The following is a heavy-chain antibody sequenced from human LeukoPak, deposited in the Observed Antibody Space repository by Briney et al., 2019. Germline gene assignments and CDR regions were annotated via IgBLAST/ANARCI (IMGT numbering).Heavy chain of an antibody. J-gene: IGHJ6*04. CDR3: ARDSPVRYSDWSLPEGDHYYGMDV. CDR1: GYTFTSYG. Sequence: ASVKVSCKASGYTFTSYGITWVRQAPGQGLEWMGWISAYNGNTNYAQNLQGRVTMTTDTSTSTAYMELRSLRSDDTAVYYCARDSPVRYSDWSLPEGDHYYGMDVWGKGTTVTVSS. CDR2: ISAYNGNT. D-gene: IGHD3-9*01. V-gene: IGHV1-18*04.